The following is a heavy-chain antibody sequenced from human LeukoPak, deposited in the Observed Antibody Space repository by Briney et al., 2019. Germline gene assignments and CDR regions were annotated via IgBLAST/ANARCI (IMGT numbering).Heavy chain of an antibody. CDR2: IYPGDSDT. D-gene: IGHD2-2*01. CDR1: GDSFTSYW. V-gene: IGHV5-51*01. J-gene: IGHJ5*02. Sequence: GESLKISCKGSGDSFTSYWIGWVRQMPGKGLEWMGIIYPGDSDTRYSPSFQGQVTISADKSISTAYLQWSSLKASDTAMYYCARRKRRNCSSTRFLATWFDLWGQGTLVTVSS. CDR3: ARRKRRNCSSTRFLATWFDL.